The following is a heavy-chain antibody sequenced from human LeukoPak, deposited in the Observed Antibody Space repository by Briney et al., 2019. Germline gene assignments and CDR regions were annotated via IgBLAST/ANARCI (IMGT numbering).Heavy chain of an antibody. CDR3: ARVPRGDSNAYKGVY. CDR1: GGSFSGYY. CDR2: INHSGST. Sequence: SETLSLTCAVYGGSFSGYYWSWIRQPPGKGLAWIGEINHSGSTNYNPSLKSRVTISVDTSKNQFSLKLSSVTAADTAVYYCARVPRGDSNAYKGVYWGQGTLVTVSS. D-gene: IGHD3-22*01. J-gene: IGHJ4*02. V-gene: IGHV4-34*01.